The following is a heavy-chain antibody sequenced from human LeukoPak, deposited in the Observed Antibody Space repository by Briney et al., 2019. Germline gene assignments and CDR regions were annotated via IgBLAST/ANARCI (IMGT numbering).Heavy chain of an antibody. D-gene: IGHD2-21*01. Sequence: ASVKVSCKASGYTFTCYYMHWVRQAPGQGLEWMGLINPNSGGKNYAQKFQGWVTMTRDTSISTVYMEVSRLRSDDTAVYYCATSGGELAAFDIWGQGTMVTVSS. CDR3: ATSGGELAAFDI. CDR1: GYTFTCYY. CDR2: INPNSGGK. V-gene: IGHV1-2*04. J-gene: IGHJ3*02.